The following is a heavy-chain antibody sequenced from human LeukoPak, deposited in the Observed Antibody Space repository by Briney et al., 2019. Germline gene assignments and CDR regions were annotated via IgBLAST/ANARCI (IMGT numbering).Heavy chain of an antibody. J-gene: IGHJ4*02. D-gene: IGHD3-10*01. V-gene: IGHV1-18*04. Sequence: ASVKVSCKASGYTFTGYYMHWVRQAPGQGLEWMGWISAYNGHTSYAQKLQGRVTMTTDTSTSTAYMELRSLRSDDTAVYYCAREGIRYFDYWGQGTLVTVSS. CDR2: ISAYNGHT. CDR3: AREGIRYFDY. CDR1: GYTFTGYY.